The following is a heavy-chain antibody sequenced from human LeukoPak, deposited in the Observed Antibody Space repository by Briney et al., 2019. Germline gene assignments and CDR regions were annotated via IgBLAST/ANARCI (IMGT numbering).Heavy chain of an antibody. V-gene: IGHV4-59*01. CDR2: IYYSGST. D-gene: IGHD3-10*01. J-gene: IGHJ4*02. CDR1: GGSISSYY. Sequence: SETLSLTCTVSGGSISSYYWSWIRQPPGKGLEWIGYIYYSGSTNYNPSLKSRVTISVDTSKNQFSLKLSSVTAADTAVYYCARIRGWFGESIIDYWGQGTLVTVSS. CDR3: ARIRGWFGESIIDY.